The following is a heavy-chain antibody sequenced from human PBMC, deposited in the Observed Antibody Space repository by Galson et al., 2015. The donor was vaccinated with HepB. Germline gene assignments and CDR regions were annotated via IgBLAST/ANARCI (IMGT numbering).Heavy chain of an antibody. CDR3: ASTLRGAWEPSGCGMDV. V-gene: IGHV1-69*13. J-gene: IGHJ6*02. CDR1: GGTFSSYA. Sequence: SVKVSCKASGGTFSSYAISWVRQAPGQGLEWMGGIIPIFGTANYAQKFQGRVTITADESTSTAYMELSSLRSEDTAVYYCASTLRGAWEPSGCGMDVWGQGTTVTVSS. CDR2: IIPIFGTA. D-gene: IGHD1-26*01.